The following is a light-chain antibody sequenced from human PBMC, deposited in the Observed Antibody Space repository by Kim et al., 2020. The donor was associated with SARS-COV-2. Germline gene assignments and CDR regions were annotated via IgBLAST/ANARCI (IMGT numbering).Light chain of an antibody. V-gene: IGKV3-20*01. J-gene: IGKJ4*01. CDR3: QHYGNAPSA. CDR2: DAS. CDR1: QGVSRRY. Sequence: EIVLTQSPGTLSSSPGERATLSCGASQGVSRRYLAWYQQKPGQAPRLLIYDASSRAAGIPDRFSGSGSGTEFTLTISRLEPEDFAVYFCQHYGNAPSAFGGGTNVDIK.